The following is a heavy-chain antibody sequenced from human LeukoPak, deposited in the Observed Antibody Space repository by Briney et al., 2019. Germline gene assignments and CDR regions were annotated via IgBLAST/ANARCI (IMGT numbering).Heavy chain of an antibody. CDR3: ARPSYDFWSGYFPSYYYYGMDV. D-gene: IGHD3-3*01. Sequence: ASVKVSCKASGYTSTGYYMHWVRQAPGQGLEWMGWINPNSGGTNYAQKFQGRVTMTRDTSISTAYMELSRLRSDDTAVYYCARPSYDFWSGYFPSYYYYGMDVWGQGTTVTVSS. V-gene: IGHV1-2*02. J-gene: IGHJ6*02. CDR2: INPNSGGT. CDR1: GYTSTGYY.